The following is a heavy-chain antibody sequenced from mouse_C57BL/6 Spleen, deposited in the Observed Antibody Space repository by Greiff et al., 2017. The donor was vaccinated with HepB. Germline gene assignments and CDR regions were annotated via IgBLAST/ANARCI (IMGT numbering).Heavy chain of an antibody. CDR2: IYPGSGNT. J-gene: IGHJ1*03. CDR3: ARSLTTVVATSWYFDV. CDR1: GYTFTDYY. V-gene: IGHV1-76*01. Sequence: VQLQQSGAELVRPGASVKLSCKASGYTFTDYYINWVKQRPGQGLEWIARIYPGSGNTYYNEKFKGKATLTAEKSSSTAYMQLSSPTSEDSAVYFCARSLTTVVATSWYFDVWGKGTTVTVSS. D-gene: IGHD1-1*01.